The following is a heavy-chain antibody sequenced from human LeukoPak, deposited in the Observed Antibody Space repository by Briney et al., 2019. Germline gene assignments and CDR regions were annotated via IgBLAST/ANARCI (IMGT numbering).Heavy chain of an antibody. CDR1: GFTFDDYA. Sequence: GGSLRLSCAASGFTFDDYAMHWVRQAPGKGLEWVSGISWNSGSIGYADSMKGRFTISRDNAKNSLYLQMNSLRAEDMALYYCAKSPIAAAGHKWFDPWGQGTLVTVSS. CDR2: ISWNSGSI. CDR3: AKSPIAAAGHKWFDP. V-gene: IGHV3-9*03. D-gene: IGHD6-13*01. J-gene: IGHJ5*02.